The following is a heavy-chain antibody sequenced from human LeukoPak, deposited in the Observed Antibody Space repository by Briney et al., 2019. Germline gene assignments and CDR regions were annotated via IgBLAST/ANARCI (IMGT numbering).Heavy chain of an antibody. CDR3: ARSGVGATSGNSDY. CDR2: ISTYNGNT. V-gene: IGHV1-18*01. D-gene: IGHD1-26*01. J-gene: IGHJ4*02. Sequence: ASVKVSCKASGYTFSSYGISWVRQAPGQGLEWMGWISTYNGNTNYAQKLQGRVTMTTDTSTSTAYMELRSLRSDDTAIYYCARSGVGATSGNSDYWGQGTLVTVSS. CDR1: GYTFSSYG.